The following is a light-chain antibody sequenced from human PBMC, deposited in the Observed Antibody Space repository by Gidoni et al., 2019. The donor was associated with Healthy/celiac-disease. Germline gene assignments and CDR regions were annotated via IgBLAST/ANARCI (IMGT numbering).Light chain of an antibody. CDR3: QVWDSSSEMV. CDR2: DDS. CDR1: NIGSKR. Sequence: SYVRTQPPSVSVAPGPTARITCGGNNIGSKRVHWYQQKPGQAPVLVVYDDSARPSGIPERFSGSHSGNTATLTISRVEAGDEADYYCQVWDSSSEMVFGGGTKLSVL. J-gene: IGLJ2*01. V-gene: IGLV3-21*02.